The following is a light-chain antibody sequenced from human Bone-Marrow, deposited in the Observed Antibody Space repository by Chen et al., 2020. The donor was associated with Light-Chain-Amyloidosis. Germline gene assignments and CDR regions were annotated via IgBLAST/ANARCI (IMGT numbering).Light chain of an antibody. CDR2: AAS. CDR1: QSISSY. V-gene: IGKV1-39*01. Sequence: DIQMTQSPSSLSASVGDRVTITCRASQSISSYLNWYQQKPGKAPKLLIYAASSLQSGVPSRFSGSGSGTDFTLTISSLQPEDFATYYCQQSYSTPPLTDGGGTKVEIK. CDR3: QQSYSTPPLT. J-gene: IGKJ4*01.